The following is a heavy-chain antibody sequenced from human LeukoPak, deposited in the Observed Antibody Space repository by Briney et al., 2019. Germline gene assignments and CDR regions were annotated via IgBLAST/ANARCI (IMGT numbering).Heavy chain of an antibody. J-gene: IGHJ3*02. V-gene: IGHV1-2*02. D-gene: IGHD5-12*01. CDR1: GYTFTGYY. CDR3: ARVRYRGYDSGGALHI. Sequence: ASVNVSFLASGYTFTGYYMHWVRQAPGQGGEWMGWINPNSGGTNYAQKFQGRVTMTRDTSISTAFMELSRLRSDDTAVYYCARVRYRGYDSGGALHIWGQKTMVTVSS. CDR2: INPNSGGT.